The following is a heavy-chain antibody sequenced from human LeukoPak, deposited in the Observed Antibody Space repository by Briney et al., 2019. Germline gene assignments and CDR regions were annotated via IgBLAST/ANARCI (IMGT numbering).Heavy chain of an antibody. J-gene: IGHJ5*02. D-gene: IGHD5/OR15-5a*01. Sequence: SETLSLTCIVSGGSISSYYWGWIRQPPGKGLEWIGSIYYSGSTYYNPSLKSRVTISVDTSKNQFSLKLSSVTAADTAVYYCARTLPYNWFDPWGQGTLVTVSS. CDR2: IYYSGST. CDR1: GGSISSYY. V-gene: IGHV4-39*07. CDR3: ARTLPYNWFDP.